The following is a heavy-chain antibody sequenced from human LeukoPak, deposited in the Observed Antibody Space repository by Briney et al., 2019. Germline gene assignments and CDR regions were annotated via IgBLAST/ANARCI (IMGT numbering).Heavy chain of an antibody. J-gene: IGHJ3*02. CDR1: GGSISSGGYY. Sequence: SQTLSLTCTVSGGSISSGGYYWSWIRQPPGKGLEWIGYIYHSGSTYYNTSLESRATISVDKSKNQVSLKLSSVTAADTAVYYCARDVVVGATRGGDAFDIWGQGTMVTVSS. D-gene: IGHD1-26*01. V-gene: IGHV4-30-2*01. CDR3: ARDVVVGATRGGDAFDI. CDR2: IYHSGST.